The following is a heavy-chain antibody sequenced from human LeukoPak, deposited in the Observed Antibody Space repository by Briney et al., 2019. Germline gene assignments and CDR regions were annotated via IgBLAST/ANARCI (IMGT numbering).Heavy chain of an antibody. J-gene: IGHJ6*02. CDR3: ARGVDV. V-gene: IGHV3-23*01. CDR2: ISSSGGST. CDR1: GFTFSNYA. Sequence: PGVSLRLSCAASGFTFSNYAMTWVRQAPGKGLEWVSTISSSGGSTYSADSVRGRFTISRDNSKNTLYLQMNSLSAEDTAVYYCARGVDVWGQGTTVTVS.